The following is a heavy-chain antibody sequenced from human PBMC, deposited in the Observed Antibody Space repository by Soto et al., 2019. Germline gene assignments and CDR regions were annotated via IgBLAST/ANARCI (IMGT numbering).Heavy chain of an antibody. Sequence: SETLSLTCTVSGGSISSYYWSWIRQPPGKGLEWIGYIYYSGSTNYNPSLKSRVTISVDTSKNQFSLKLSSVTAADTAVYYCARDLGSSWAGYFDYWGQGTLVTVSS. J-gene: IGHJ4*02. D-gene: IGHD6-13*01. CDR1: GGSISSYY. CDR3: ARDLGSSWAGYFDY. V-gene: IGHV4-59*01. CDR2: IYYSGST.